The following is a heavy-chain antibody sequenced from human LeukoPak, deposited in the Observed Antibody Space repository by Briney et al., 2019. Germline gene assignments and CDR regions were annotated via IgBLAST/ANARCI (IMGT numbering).Heavy chain of an antibody. CDR1: GFTFSSYA. J-gene: IGHJ3*02. Sequence: GGSLRLSCAASGFTFSSYAMSWVRQAPGKGLEWVSRINSDGSSTSYADSVKGRFTISRDNAKNTLYLQMNSLRAEDTAVYYCSMTPGPRGVFDIWGQGTMVTVSS. CDR3: SMTPGPRGVFDI. D-gene: IGHD3-10*01. V-gene: IGHV3-74*01. CDR2: INSDGSST.